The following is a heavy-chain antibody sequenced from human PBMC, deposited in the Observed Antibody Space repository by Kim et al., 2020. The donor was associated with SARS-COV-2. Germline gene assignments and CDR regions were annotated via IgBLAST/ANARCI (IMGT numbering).Heavy chain of an antibody. V-gene: IGHV3-9*01. Sequence: GGSLRLSCAASGFTFDDYAMHWVRQAPGKGLEWVSGISWNSGSIGYADSVKGRFTISRDNAKNSLYLQMNSLRAEDTALYYCATRATTTKYYDILGAFDIWGQGTMVTVSS. CDR2: ISWNSGSI. CDR1: GFTFDDYA. J-gene: IGHJ3*02. D-gene: IGHD3-9*01. CDR3: ATRATTTKYYDILGAFDI.